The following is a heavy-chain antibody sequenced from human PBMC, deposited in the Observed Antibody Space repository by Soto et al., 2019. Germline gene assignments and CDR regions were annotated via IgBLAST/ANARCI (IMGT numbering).Heavy chain of an antibody. CDR3: ARGGGYDSGYGMDV. D-gene: IGHD5-12*01. Sequence: ETLSLTCPVSGASVSSGSYYGSWIRQPPGKGLEWIGYIYYSGSTNYNPSLKSRVTISVDTSKNQFSRKLSSVTAADTDVYYCARGGGYDSGYGMDVWGQGTKVTVYS. CDR2: IYYSGST. CDR1: GASVSSGSYY. J-gene: IGHJ6*02. V-gene: IGHV4-61*01.